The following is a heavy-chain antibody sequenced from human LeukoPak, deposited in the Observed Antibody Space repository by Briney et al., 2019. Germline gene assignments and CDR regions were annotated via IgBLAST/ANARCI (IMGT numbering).Heavy chain of an antibody. J-gene: IGHJ5*02. CDR1: GFTFSSYA. Sequence: PGGSLRLSCAASGFTFSSYAMSWVRQAPGKGLEWVSAISGSGGSTYYADSVKGRFTISRDNSKNTLYLQMNSLRAEDTAVYYCAANYYDSSGYPQGFDPWGQGTLVTVSS. CDR3: AANYYDSSGYPQGFDP. V-gene: IGHV3-23*01. D-gene: IGHD3-22*01. CDR2: ISGSGGST.